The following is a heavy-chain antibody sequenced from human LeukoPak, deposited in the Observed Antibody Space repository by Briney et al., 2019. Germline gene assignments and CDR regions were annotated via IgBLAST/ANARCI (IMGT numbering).Heavy chain of an antibody. V-gene: IGHV4-34*01. CDR3: ARGNYDYFDS. CDR1: GGSFSGYY. Sequence: PSETLSLTCAVYGGSFSGYYWSWIRQPPGKGLEWIGEINHSGSTNYNPSLKSRVTISVGTSKNQFSLKLSSVTAADTAVYFCARGNYDYFDSWGQGTLVTVSS. CDR2: INHSGST. D-gene: IGHD1-7*01. J-gene: IGHJ4*02.